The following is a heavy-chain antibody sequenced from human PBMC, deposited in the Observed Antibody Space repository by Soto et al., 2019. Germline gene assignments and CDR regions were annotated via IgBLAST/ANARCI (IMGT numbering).Heavy chain of an antibody. V-gene: IGHV3-11*01. D-gene: IGHD6-6*01. CDR2: ISSSGSTI. CDR1: GFTFSDYY. J-gene: IGHJ6*02. Sequence: PGGSLRLSCAASGFTFSDYYMSWIRQAPGKGLEWVSYISSSGSTIYYADSVKGRFTISRDNAKNSLYLQMNSLRAEDTAVYYCARERRMYSSSWLYYYGMDVWGQGTTVTVS. CDR3: ARERRMYSSSWLYYYGMDV.